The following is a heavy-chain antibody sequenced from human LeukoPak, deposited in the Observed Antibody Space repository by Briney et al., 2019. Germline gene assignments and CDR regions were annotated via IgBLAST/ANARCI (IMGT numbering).Heavy chain of an antibody. CDR2: IYYSGST. D-gene: IGHD3-10*01. V-gene: IGHV4-31*03. Sequence: SETLSLTCTVSGGSISSGGYYWSWLRQHPGKGLEWIGYIYYSGSTYYNPSLKSRVTISVDTSKNQFSLKLSSVTAADTAFYYCARGGTYGHYWGQGTQVTVSS. CDR3: ARGGTYGHY. CDR1: GGSISSGGYY. J-gene: IGHJ4*02.